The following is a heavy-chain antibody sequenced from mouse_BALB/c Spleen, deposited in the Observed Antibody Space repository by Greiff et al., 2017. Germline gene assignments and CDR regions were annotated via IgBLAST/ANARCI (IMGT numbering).Heavy chain of an antibody. J-gene: IGHJ2*01. CDR1: GFTFSSYA. CDR3: ARYYYGSSGKNYFDY. Sequence: EVQLVESGGGLVKPGGSLKLSCAASGFTFSSYAMSWVRQSPEKRLEWVAEISSGGSYTYYPDTVTGRFTISRDNAKNTLYLEMSSLRSEDTAMYYCARYYYGSSGKNYFDYWGQGTTLTVSS. CDR2: ISSGGSYT. D-gene: IGHD1-1*01. V-gene: IGHV5-9-4*01.